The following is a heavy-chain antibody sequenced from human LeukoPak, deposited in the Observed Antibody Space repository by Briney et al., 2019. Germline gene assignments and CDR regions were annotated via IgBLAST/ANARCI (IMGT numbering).Heavy chain of an antibody. CDR1: GCTSTSYG. D-gene: IGHD3-9*01. CDR2: ISAYNGNT. J-gene: IGHJ4*02. V-gene: IGHV1-18*01. Sequence: ASVKVSCKASGCTSTSYGISWVRQAPGQGLEWLGWISAYNGNTNYAQKFHGRVFMTTDTSTSTAYMELRSLKSDDTAVYYCARDYYDILTGYYNFDYWGQGTLVTVSS. CDR3: ARDYYDILTGYYNFDY.